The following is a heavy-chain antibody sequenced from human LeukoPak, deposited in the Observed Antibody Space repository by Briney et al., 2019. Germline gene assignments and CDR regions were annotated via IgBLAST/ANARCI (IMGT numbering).Heavy chain of an antibody. CDR2: IIPIFGTA. CDR3: ARDLDCSSTSCRDY. V-gene: IGHV1-69*13. CDR1: GGTFSSYA. J-gene: IGHJ4*02. D-gene: IGHD2-2*01. Sequence: PQASVKVSCKASGGTFSSYAISWVRQAPGQGLEWMGGIIPIFGTANYAQKFQGRVTITADESTSTAYMELSSLRSEDTAVYYCARDLDCSSTSCRDYWGQGTLVTVSS.